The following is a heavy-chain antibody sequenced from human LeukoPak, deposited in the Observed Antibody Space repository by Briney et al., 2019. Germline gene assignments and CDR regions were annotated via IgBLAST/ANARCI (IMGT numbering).Heavy chain of an antibody. CDR1: GYTFTSYG. Sequence: ASVKVSCKASGYTFTSYGISWVRQAPGQGLEWMGWISAYNGYTNYAQKLQGRVTITTDTSTSTAYMELRSLRSDDTAVYYCARGNKQRWLQSFDYWGQGTLVTVSS. V-gene: IGHV1-18*01. D-gene: IGHD5-24*01. CDR2: ISAYNGYT. J-gene: IGHJ4*02. CDR3: ARGNKQRWLQSFDY.